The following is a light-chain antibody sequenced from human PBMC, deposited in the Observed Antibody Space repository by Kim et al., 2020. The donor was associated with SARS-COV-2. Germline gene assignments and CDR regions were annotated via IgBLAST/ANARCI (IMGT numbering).Light chain of an antibody. CDR3: QLWDSSSDHRV. CDR2: YDS. Sequence: SYELTQPPSVSVAPGKTARITCGGDNIGSKTVQWYQHKPGQAPMVVIYYDSDRPSGIPERFSGSNSGNTATLTVSRVEAGDEADYYCQLWDSSSDHRVFG. J-gene: IGLJ2*01. CDR1: NIGSKT. V-gene: IGLV3-21*04.